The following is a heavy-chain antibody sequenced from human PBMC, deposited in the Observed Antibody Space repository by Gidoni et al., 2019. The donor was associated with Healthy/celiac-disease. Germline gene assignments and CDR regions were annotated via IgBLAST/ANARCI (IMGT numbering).Heavy chain of an antibody. CDR2: SGTAGDT. CDR3: ARGSYGGYYYYYYGMDV. V-gene: IGHV3-13*01. Sequence: EVPLVESGGGLVQPGGSLRLSCSASGFTFSSYDMHWVRQATGKGLEWVSASGTAGDTYYPGSVKGRFTISRENAKNSLDLQMNSLRAGDTAVYYCARGSYGGYYYYYYGMDVWGQGTTVTVSS. D-gene: IGHD5-12*01. CDR1: GFTFSSYD. J-gene: IGHJ6*02.